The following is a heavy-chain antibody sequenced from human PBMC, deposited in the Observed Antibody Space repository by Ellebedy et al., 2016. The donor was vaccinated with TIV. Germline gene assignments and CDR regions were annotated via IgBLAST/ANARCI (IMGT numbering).Heavy chain of an antibody. CDR1: GFTFSSYA. Sequence: PGGSLRLSCVASGFTFSSYAMSWVRQAPGMGLEWVSAISGSSGHTYYADSVKCRFTISRDNSKNTLYLQMNSLRADDTAIYYCAKGAYLNWFDPWGQGTLVTVSS. J-gene: IGHJ5*02. CDR2: ISGSSGHT. V-gene: IGHV3-23*01. CDR3: AKGAYLNWFDP.